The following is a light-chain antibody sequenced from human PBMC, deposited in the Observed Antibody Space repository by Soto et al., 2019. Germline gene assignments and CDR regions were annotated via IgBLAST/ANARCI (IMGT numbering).Light chain of an antibody. J-gene: IGLJ2*01. CDR1: SSDVGGYNY. Sequence: QSALTQPASVSGSPGQSITISCTGTSSDVGGYNYVSWYQQHPGKAPKLMIYDVSNLPSGVSNRFSGSKSGNTASLTISGLQAEDEADYYCSSYTSSSTVVFVGGTKFTGL. V-gene: IGLV2-14*01. CDR3: SSYTSSSTVV. CDR2: DVS.